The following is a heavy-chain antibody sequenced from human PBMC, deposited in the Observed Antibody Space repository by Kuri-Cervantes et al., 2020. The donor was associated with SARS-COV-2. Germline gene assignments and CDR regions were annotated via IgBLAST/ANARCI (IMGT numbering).Heavy chain of an antibody. CDR2: ISGSGGST. V-gene: IGHV3-23*01. D-gene: IGHD3-3*01. CDR3: AKEGYDFWSGGKRAPFDY. Sequence: GGFLRLSCAASGFTFSSYAMSWVRQAPGKGLEWVSAISGSGGSTYYADSVKGRFTISRDNSKNTLYLQMNSLRAEDTAVYYCAKEGYDFWSGGKRAPFDYWGQGTLVTVSS. CDR1: GFTFSSYA. J-gene: IGHJ4*02.